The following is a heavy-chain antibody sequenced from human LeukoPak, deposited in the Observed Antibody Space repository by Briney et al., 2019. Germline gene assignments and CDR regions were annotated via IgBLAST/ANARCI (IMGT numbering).Heavy chain of an antibody. CDR2: ISSSGSTI. J-gene: IGHJ6*02. Sequence: TPGGSLRLSCAASGFTFSDYYMSWIRQAPGKGLEWVSYISSSGSTIYYADSVKGRFTISRDNAKNSLYLQMNSLRAEDTAVYYCARILAYRYCSGGSCYWDYYYGMDVWGQGTTVTVSS. V-gene: IGHV3-11*01. CDR1: GFTFSDYY. D-gene: IGHD2-15*01. CDR3: ARILAYRYCSGGSCYWDYYYGMDV.